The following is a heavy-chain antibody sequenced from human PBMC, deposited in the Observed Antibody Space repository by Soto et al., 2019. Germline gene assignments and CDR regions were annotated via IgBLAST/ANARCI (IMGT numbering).Heavy chain of an antibody. D-gene: IGHD1-26*01. J-gene: IGHJ4*02. CDR2: ISYDGSNK. CDR3: ARDPSGSTSPVDY. CDR1: GFTFSSYA. V-gene: IGHV3-30-3*01. Sequence: QVQLVESGGGVVQPGRSLRLSCAASGFTFSSYAMHWVRQAPGKGLEWVAVISYDGSNKYYADSVKGRFTISRDNSKNTLYLQMNSLRAEDTAVYYCARDPSGSTSPVDYWGQGTLVTVSS.